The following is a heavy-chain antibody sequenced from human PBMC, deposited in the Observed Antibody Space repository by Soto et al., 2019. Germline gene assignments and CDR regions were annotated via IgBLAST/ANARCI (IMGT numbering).Heavy chain of an antibody. V-gene: IGHV5-51*01. CDR1: GYSFTSYW. CDR2: IYPGDSDT. D-gene: IGHD3-10*01. CDR3: ATSGKLEGETVYDAFDI. Sequence: GESLKISCKGSGYSFTSYWIGWVRQMPGKGLEWMGIIYPGDSDTRYSPSFQGQVTISADKSISTAYLQWSSLKASDTAMYYCATSGKLEGETVYDAFDISGQGTMVTVSS. J-gene: IGHJ3*02.